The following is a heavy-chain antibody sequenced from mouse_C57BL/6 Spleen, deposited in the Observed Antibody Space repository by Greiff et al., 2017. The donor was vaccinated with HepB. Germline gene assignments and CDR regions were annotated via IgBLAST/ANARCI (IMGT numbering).Heavy chain of an antibody. J-gene: IGHJ3*01. Sequence: VHVKQSGAELVRPGASVKLSCTASGFNIKDDYMHWVKQRPEQGLEWIGWIDPENGDTEYASKFQGKATITADTSSNTAYLQLSSLTSEDTAVYYCVFYYYGSSYGFAYWGQGTLVTVSA. CDR2: IDPENGDT. CDR3: VFYYYGSSYGFAY. D-gene: IGHD1-1*01. V-gene: IGHV14-4*01. CDR1: GFNIKDDY.